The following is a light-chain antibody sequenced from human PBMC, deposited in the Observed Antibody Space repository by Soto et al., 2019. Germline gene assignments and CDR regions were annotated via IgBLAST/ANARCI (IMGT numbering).Light chain of an antibody. CDR1: QSVSYY. V-gene: IGKV3-11*01. CDR2: DAS. J-gene: IGKJ1*01. CDR3: HQYASSSRT. Sequence: EIVLTQSPATLSLSPGERATLSCRASQSVSYYLAWYQQKPGQAPRLLIYDASNRATGIPARFSGSGSGTDFTLTISSLEPEDSAVYYCHQYASSSRTFGQGTKVEIK.